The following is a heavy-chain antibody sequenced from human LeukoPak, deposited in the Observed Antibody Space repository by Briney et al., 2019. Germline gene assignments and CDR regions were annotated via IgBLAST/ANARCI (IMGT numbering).Heavy chain of an antibody. J-gene: IGHJ4*02. Sequence: PGGSLRLPCAASGFTFSRYWMSWVRQAPGKGPEWVANIKQDGSEKYYVDSVKGRFTISKDNAKNSLYLQMNSLRAEDTAVYYCARDSPGYGGYDFWGQGTLVTVSS. V-gene: IGHV3-7*01. CDR1: GFTFSRYW. D-gene: IGHD5-12*01. CDR3: ARDSPGYGGYDF. CDR2: IKQDGSEK.